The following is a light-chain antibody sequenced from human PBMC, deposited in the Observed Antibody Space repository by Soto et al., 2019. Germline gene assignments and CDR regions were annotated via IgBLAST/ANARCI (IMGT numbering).Light chain of an antibody. CDR1: QSVSSN. CDR3: HQYGSSFWT. V-gene: IGKV3-15*01. Sequence: EIVMTQSPATLSVSPGERATLSCRASQSVSSNLAWYQQKPGQAPRLLIYGASTRATGIPARFSGSGSGTEFTLTISRLEPEDFAVYYCHQYGSSFWTFGQGTKVDI. CDR2: GAS. J-gene: IGKJ1*01.